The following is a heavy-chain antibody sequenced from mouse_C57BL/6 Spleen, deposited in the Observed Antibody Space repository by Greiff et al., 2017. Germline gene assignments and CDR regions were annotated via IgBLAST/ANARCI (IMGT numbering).Heavy chain of an antibody. CDR2: IYPGDGDT. V-gene: IGHV1-82*01. J-gene: IGHJ3*01. CDR3: ARGLYSNYEAY. Sequence: LQASGPELVKPGASVKISCKASGYAFSSSWMNWVKQRPGKGLEWIGRIYPGDGDTNYNGKFKGKATLTADKSSSTAYMQLSSLTSEDSAVYFCARGLYSNYEAYWGQGTLVTVSA. D-gene: IGHD2-5*01. CDR1: GYAFSSSW.